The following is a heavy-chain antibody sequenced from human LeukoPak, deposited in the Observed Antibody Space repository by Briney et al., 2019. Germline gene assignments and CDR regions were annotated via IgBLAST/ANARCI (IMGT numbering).Heavy chain of an antibody. Sequence: GGSLRLSCAVSGFSVDDYSMHWVRQVPREGLEWVSCISWNSDNIGYADSVKGRFTISRDNAKNSLYLQMNSLRAEDTALYYCITNGGGDSGYGNFDYWGQGTLVTVSS. D-gene: IGHD5-12*01. J-gene: IGHJ4*02. CDR2: ISWNSDNI. CDR1: GFSVDDYS. V-gene: IGHV3-9*01. CDR3: ITNGGGDSGYGNFDY.